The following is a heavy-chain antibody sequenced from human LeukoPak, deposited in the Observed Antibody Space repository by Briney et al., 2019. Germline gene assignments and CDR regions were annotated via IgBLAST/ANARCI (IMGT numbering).Heavy chain of an antibody. J-gene: IGHJ4*02. CDR1: GFTFTSSA. CDR3: AAGGVSGSYYPFDY. D-gene: IGHD1-26*01. Sequence: GASVKVSCKASGFTFTSSAVQWVRQARGQRLEWIGWIVVGSGNTNYAQKFQERVTITRDMSTSTAYMELSSLRSEDTAVYYCAAGGVSGSYYPFDYWGQGALVTASS. V-gene: IGHV1-58*01. CDR2: IVVGSGNT.